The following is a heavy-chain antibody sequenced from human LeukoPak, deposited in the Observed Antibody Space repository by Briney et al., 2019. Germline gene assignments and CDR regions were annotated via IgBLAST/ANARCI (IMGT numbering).Heavy chain of an antibody. CDR1: GGSFSGYY. Sequence: SETLSLTCAVYGGSFSGYYWSWIRQPPGKGLEWIGEINHSGSTNYNPSLKSRVTISVDTSKNQFSLKLSSVTAADTAVYYCARGEQWLYGMDVWGQGTTVTVSS. J-gene: IGHJ6*02. CDR2: INHSGST. CDR3: ARGEQWLYGMDV. D-gene: IGHD6-19*01. V-gene: IGHV4-34*01.